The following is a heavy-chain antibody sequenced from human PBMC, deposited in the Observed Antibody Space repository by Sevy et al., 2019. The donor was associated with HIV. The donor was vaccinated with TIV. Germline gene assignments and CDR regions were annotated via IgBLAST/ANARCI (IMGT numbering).Heavy chain of an antibody. CDR2: ISNSGNDI. CDR1: GFTFSTYA. CDR3: AKDGGPYCTGGICFPYWYYDL. V-gene: IGHV3-23*01. J-gene: IGHJ2*01. Sequence: GGSLRLSCAASGFTFSTYAMGWVRQAPGKGLEWVSGISNSGNDIYYACSVEGRLAISRDNSKSTRFLERNNLRAEDTAVNYCAKDGGPYCTGGICFPYWYYDLWGRCALVTDSS. D-gene: IGHD2-8*02.